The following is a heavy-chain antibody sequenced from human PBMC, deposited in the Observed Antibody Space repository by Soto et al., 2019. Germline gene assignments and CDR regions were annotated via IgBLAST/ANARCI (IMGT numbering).Heavy chain of an antibody. Sequence: PWGSLLLSCAASVFTFSIYAMSWVRQVPGKGLEWVSTISDAAGSAYYVDSVKGRFTISRDNSKKTLYLQMNSLRAEDSAVYYCARPYGGKIGDAPDLWGPGTMVTVSS. CDR1: VFTFSIYA. V-gene: IGHV3-23*01. CDR2: ISDAAGSA. D-gene: IGHD4-17*01. CDR3: ARPYGGKIGDAPDL. J-gene: IGHJ3*01.